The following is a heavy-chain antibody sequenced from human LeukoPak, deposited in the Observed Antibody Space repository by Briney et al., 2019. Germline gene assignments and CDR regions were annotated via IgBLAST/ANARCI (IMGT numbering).Heavy chain of an antibody. CDR2: INPSGGST. V-gene: IGHV1-46*01. Sequence: ASVKVSCKASGYTFTSYYIHWVRHAPGQGLEWVGIINPSGGSTSYAQKFQGRVTMTRDTSTSTVYMELSSLRSDDTAVYYCARSRTMSDYWGQGTLVTVSS. D-gene: IGHD5-24*01. CDR1: GYTFTSYY. J-gene: IGHJ4*02. CDR3: ARSRTMSDY.